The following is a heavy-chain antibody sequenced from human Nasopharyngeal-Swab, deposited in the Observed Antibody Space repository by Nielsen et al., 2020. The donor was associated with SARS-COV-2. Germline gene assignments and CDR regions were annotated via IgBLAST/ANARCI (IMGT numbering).Heavy chain of an antibody. J-gene: IGHJ5*02. V-gene: IGHV1-2*06. Sequence: ASVKVSCKASGYTFTGYYMHWVRQAPGQGLEWMGRINPNSGGTNYAQKFQGRVTMTRDTSISTAYMELSRLRSDDTAAYYCAREPRYSYGLFDPWGQGTLVTVSS. CDR2: INPNSGGT. D-gene: IGHD5-18*01. CDR1: GYTFTGYY. CDR3: AREPRYSYGLFDP.